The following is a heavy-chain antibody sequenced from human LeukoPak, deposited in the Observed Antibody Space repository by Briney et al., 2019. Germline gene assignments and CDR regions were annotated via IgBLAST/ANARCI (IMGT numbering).Heavy chain of an antibody. CDR1: GGSFSGYY. CDR2: IYYSGCT. D-gene: IGHD2-15*01. Sequence: PSETLSLTCAVSGGSFSGYYWSWIRQPPGKGLEWIGYIYYSGCTNYNPSLKSRVTISVDTSKNQFSLKLSSVTAADTAVYYCARHQPGYCSGGSCYGIFDYWGQGTLVTVSS. J-gene: IGHJ4*02. CDR3: ARHQPGYCSGGSCYGIFDY. V-gene: IGHV4-59*08.